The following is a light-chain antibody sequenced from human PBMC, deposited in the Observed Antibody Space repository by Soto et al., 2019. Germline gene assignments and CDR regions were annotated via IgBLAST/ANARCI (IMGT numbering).Light chain of an antibody. V-gene: IGLV2-8*01. CDR2: GVT. CDR1: RSDAGAYTY. Sequence: LTQARSTCASPGESVTICCAGTRSDAGAYTYVSWYQQHPGKAPKLMIYGVTARPSGVPDRFSGSKSGNTASLTVSGLQTEDEAYYYCSSYAGSNNYVFGTGTKVTAL. J-gene: IGLJ1*01. CDR3: SSYAGSNNYV.